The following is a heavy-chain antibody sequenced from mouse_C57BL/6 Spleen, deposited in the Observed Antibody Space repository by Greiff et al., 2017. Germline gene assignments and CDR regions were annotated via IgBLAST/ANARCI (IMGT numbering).Heavy chain of an antibody. CDR3: ARSLWDSDYLDY. Sequence: VQLQQSGPELVKPGASVKIPCKASGYTFTDYNMDWVKPSHGKSLEWIGDINPNNGGTIYNQKFKGKATLTVDQSSSTAYMELRSLTSEDTAVYYCARSLWDSDYLDYWGQGTTLTVSS. CDR2: INPNNGGT. J-gene: IGHJ2*01. V-gene: IGHV1-18*01. CDR1: GYTFTDYN. D-gene: IGHD1-1*02.